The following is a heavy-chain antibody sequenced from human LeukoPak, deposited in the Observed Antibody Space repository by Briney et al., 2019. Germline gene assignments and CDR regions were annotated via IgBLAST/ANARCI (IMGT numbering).Heavy chain of an antibody. CDR2: ISSSSSYT. V-gene: IGHV3-11*06. Sequence: GGPLRLSCAASGFTFSYYYMSWIPRAPGKGLEWVSYISSSSSYTNYADSVKGRFTIPRDNAKNSLYLQMNSLTDDATVVYYCAKNVDGFYDYGMDVWGKGTTVTVSS. D-gene: IGHD2-15*01. CDR1: GFTFSYYY. CDR3: AKNVDGFYDYGMDV. J-gene: IGHJ6*04.